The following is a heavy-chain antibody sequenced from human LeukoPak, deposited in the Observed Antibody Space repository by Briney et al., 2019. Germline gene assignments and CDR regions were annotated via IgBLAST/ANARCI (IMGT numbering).Heavy chain of an antibody. V-gene: IGHV3-66*02. Sequence: GGSLRLSCAASGFTVSSDYMSWVRQAPGKGLEWVSVIYSGGSTYYADSVKGRFTISRDNSKNTLNLQMNSLRAEDTAVYYCARDSAARPFYYYYMDVWGKGTTVTVSS. J-gene: IGHJ6*03. D-gene: IGHD6-6*01. CDR3: ARDSAARPFYYYYMDV. CDR1: GFTVSSDY. CDR2: IYSGGST.